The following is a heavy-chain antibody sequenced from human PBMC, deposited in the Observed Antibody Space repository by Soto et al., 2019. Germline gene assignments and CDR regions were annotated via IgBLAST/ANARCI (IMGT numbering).Heavy chain of an antibody. Sequence: GGSLRLSCAAPGFAFNNYAMAWVRQAPEKGLEWVSSIHSGGEIYYADSVRGRFTISRDNSRNTLYLQMDSLRAEDTAVYYCAKRGAYHCDTSCYYFVDYWGQEPRSPSPQ. CDR1: GFAFNNYA. J-gene: IGHJ4*01. CDR2: IHSGGEI. CDR3: AKRGAYHCDTSCYYFVDY. D-gene: IGHD3-22*01. V-gene: IGHV3-23*01.